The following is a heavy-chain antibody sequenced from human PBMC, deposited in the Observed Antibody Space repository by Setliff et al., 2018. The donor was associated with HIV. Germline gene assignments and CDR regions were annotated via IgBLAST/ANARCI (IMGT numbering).Heavy chain of an antibody. J-gene: IGHJ5*02. D-gene: IGHD3-10*01. CDR1: GFTFSDHS. CDR2: TKNKDNSFTT. Sequence: GGSLRLSCAASGFTFSDHSMDWVRQAPGKGLEWVGRTKNKDNSFTTEYAASVKGRFTISRDDSKNSLSLHMNSLKTEDTAVYYCAVWIREVISWGRGTLVTVPQ. CDR3: AVWIREVIS. V-gene: IGHV3-72*01.